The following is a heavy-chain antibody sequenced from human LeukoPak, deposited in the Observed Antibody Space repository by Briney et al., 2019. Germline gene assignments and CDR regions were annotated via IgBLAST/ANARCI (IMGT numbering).Heavy chain of an antibody. D-gene: IGHD5-12*01. J-gene: IGHJ4*02. CDR2: ISSSSYI. V-gene: IGHV3-21*01. Sequence: GGSLRLSCAASGFTFSSYSMNWVRQAPGKGLEWVSSISSSSYIYYADSVKGRFTISRDNAKNSLYLQMNSLRAEDTAVYYCARRGIVATRTFDYWGQGTLVTVSS. CDR1: GFTFSSYS. CDR3: ARRGIVATRTFDY.